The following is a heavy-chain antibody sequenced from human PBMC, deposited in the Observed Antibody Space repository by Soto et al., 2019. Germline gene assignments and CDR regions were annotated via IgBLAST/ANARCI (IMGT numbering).Heavy chain of an antibody. CDR1: GGTFSSYA. J-gene: IGHJ4*02. CDR2: IIPIFGTA. CDR3: ARDDYGDYLFDY. Sequence: ASVKVSCKASGGTFSSYAISWVRQAPGQGLELMGGIIPIFGTANYAQKFQGRVTITADESTSTAYMELSSLRSEDTAVYYCARDDYGDYLFDYWGQGTLVTVYS. V-gene: IGHV1-69*13. D-gene: IGHD4-17*01.